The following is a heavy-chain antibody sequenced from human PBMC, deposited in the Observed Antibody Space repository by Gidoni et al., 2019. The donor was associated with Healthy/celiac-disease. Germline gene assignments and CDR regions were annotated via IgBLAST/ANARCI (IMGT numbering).Heavy chain of an antibody. J-gene: IGHJ4*02. V-gene: IGHV4-39*01. D-gene: IGHD4-17*01. CDR2: IYYSGST. CDR1: GGSISSSSYY. CDR3: ARGDYGGNSFDY. Sequence: QLQLQESGPGLVKPSETLSLTCTVSGGSISSSSYYWGWIRQPPGKGLEWIGSIYYSGSTYYNPSLKSRVTISVDTSKNQFSLKLSSVTAADTAVYYCARGDYGGNSFDYWGQGTLVTVSS.